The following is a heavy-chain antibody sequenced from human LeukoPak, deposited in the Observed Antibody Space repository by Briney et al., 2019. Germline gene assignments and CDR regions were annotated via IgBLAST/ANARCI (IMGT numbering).Heavy chain of an antibody. J-gene: IGHJ5*01. D-gene: IGHD3-16*01. Sequence: GGSLRLSCAASGFTFSSYGMSWVRQAPGKGLEWVSAMYTGGTTYYADSVTGRFTVSRDTSRNTLFLHMDSLRAEDTAVYYCAKDEATSGGGLASWGQGTLVIVSS. CDR3: AKDEATSGGGLAS. V-gene: IGHV3-23*05. CDR2: MYTGGTT. CDR1: GFTFSSYG.